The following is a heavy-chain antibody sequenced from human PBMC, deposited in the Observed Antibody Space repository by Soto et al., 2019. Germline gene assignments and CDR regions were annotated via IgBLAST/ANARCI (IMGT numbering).Heavy chain of an antibody. CDR3: ARVYRQGWYFDL. D-gene: IGHD3-16*02. CDR1: VDSVSSTRSS. CDR2: TYYRSKWYN. Sequence: SYTLSLTCAICVDSVSSTRSSSYWIKKSPSRGLERLGRTYYRSKWYNDYAVSVKSRITINPDTSKNQLSLQLNSVTPEDTAVYYCARVYRQGWYFDLWGRGTLVSVSS. J-gene: IGHJ2*01. V-gene: IGHV6-1*01.